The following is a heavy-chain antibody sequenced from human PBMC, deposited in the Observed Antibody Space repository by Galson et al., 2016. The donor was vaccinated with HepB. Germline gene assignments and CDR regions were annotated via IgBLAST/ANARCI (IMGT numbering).Heavy chain of an antibody. CDR3: AKDPYYSSGWGAFES. Sequence: SLRLSCAASGFTFSSHSMHWVRQVPGKGLEWVSTISGDGGSTYYADSVKGRFSISRDNSRTTLDLQMHSLRGEDTAVYYCAKDPYYSSGWGAFESWGQGTLVTVSS. CDR1: GFTFSSHS. CDR2: ISGDGGST. V-gene: IGHV3-23*01. J-gene: IGHJ4*02. D-gene: IGHD6-19*01.